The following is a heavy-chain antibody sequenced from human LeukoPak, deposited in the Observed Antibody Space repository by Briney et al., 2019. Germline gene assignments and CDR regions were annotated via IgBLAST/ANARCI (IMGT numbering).Heavy chain of an antibody. Sequence: ASVKVSCKVSGYTLTELSMHWVRQAPGQGLEWMGIINPSGGSTSYAQKFQGRVTMTRDTSTSTVYMELSSLRSEDTAVYYCARVEDDSSGPLGFLQHWGQGTLVTVSS. V-gene: IGHV1-46*01. CDR3: ARVEDDSSGPLGFLQH. J-gene: IGHJ1*01. CDR2: INPSGGST. CDR1: GYTLTELS. D-gene: IGHD3-22*01.